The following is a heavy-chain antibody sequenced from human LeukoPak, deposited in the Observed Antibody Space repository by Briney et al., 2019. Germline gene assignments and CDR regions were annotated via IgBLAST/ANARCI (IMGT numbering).Heavy chain of an antibody. D-gene: IGHD2-15*01. V-gene: IGHV1-8*01. CDR2: MNPNSGNT. CDR1: GYTFTSND. Sequence: ASVEVSCKASGYTFTSNDINWVRQATGQGLEWMGWMNPNSGNTGYAQKFQGRLTMTRNTSISTAYMELSSLRSDDTAVYYCARGRYCSGGSCYPGAFDIWGQGTMVTVSS. J-gene: IGHJ3*02. CDR3: ARGRYCSGGSCYPGAFDI.